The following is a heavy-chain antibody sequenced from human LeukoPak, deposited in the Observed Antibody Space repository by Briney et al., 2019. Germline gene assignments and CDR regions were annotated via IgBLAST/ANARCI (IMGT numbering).Heavy chain of an antibody. V-gene: IGHV3-9*03. Sequence: QPGRYLRLSCAASGFTFDDYAMHWVQQAPGKGLEGVSGISWNSGRIGYGDSGKGRFTISRDNAKNTLYLQMNRLRAEDMALYYCAKDLGPLGGFALEIWGQGTMVTVSS. D-gene: IGHD7-27*01. CDR3: AKDLGPLGGFALEI. CDR2: ISWNSGRI. CDR1: GFTFDDYA. J-gene: IGHJ3*02.